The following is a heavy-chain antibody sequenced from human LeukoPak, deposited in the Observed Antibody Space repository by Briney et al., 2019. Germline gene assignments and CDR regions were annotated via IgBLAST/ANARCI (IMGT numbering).Heavy chain of an antibody. V-gene: IGHV3-23*01. J-gene: IGHJ4*02. CDR3: AKTPQQWLVPFDY. CDR2: ISGSGGST. CDR1: GFTFSSYA. D-gene: IGHD6-19*01. Sequence: PGGSLRLSCAASGFTFSSYAMSWVRQAPGKGLEWVSSISGSGGSTYYADSVRGRFTISRDNSKNTLYLQMNSLRAEDTAVYYCAKTPQQWLVPFDYWGQGTLVTVSS.